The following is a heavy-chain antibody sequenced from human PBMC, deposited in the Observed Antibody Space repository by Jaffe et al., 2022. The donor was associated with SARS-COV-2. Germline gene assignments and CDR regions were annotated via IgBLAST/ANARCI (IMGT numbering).Heavy chain of an antibody. V-gene: IGHV3-23*01. D-gene: IGHD3-9*01. CDR1: GFTFSNYA. Sequence: EVQLLESGGGLVQPGGSLRLSCAASGFTFSNYAMSWVRQAPGRGLEWVSGISDSGGRTYYADSVKGRFTISRDNSKNTLYLQVSSLRVEDTAVFYCARDPTRLRYFDWTPPVRGAFDIWGQGTMVTVSS. CDR3: ARDPTRLRYFDWTPPVRGAFDI. CDR2: ISDSGGRT. J-gene: IGHJ3*02.